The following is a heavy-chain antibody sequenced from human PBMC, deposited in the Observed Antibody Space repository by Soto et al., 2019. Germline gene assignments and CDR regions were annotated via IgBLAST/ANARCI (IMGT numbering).Heavy chain of an antibody. CDR1: GFTFSSYG. J-gene: IGHJ4*02. CDR3: ARAVYYGSGSYSRFDY. D-gene: IGHD3-10*01. CDR2: IWYDGSNK. V-gene: IGHV3-33*01. Sequence: QVQLVESGGGVVQPGRSLRLSCAASGFTFSSYGMHWVRQAPCKGLEWVAVIWYDGSNKYYADSVKGRFTISRDNSKNTLYLQMNSLRAEDTAVYYCARAVYYGSGSYSRFDYWGQGTLVTVSS.